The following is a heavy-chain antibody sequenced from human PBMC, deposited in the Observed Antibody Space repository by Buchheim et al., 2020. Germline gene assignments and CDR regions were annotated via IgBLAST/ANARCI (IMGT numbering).Heavy chain of an antibody. CDR3: ARDRYYYDSSGYYDY. CDR1: GFTFSSYW. Sequence: EVQLVESGGGLVQPGGSLRLSCAASGFTFSSYWMSWVRQAPGKGLEWVANIKQDGSEKYYVDSVKGRFTISRDNAKNSMYLQMNSLRAEDTAVYYCARDRYYYDSSGYYDYWGQGTL. J-gene: IGHJ4*02. CDR2: IKQDGSEK. D-gene: IGHD3-22*01. V-gene: IGHV3-7*01.